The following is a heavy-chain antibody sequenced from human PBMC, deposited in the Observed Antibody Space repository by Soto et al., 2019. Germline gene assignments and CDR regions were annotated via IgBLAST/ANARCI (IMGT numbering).Heavy chain of an antibody. D-gene: IGHD3-9*01. V-gene: IGHV3-74*01. CDR2: IYNDGTYS. CDR1: GFIFKMYW. CDR3: KRGPRPTSTGTRAY. J-gene: IGHJ4*02. Sequence: GGSLRLSCAASGFIFKMYWMHWVRQSPGKGLVWISRIYNDGTYSDYADSVRGRFTISRDNVNDTLYLQMNNLRAEDSGLYYCKRGPRPTSTGTRAYWGQGTQVTVSS.